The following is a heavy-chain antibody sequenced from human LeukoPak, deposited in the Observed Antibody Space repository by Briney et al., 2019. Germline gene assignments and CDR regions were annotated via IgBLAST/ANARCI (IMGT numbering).Heavy chain of an antibody. CDR3: ARGDCSSTICYSPMDV. CDR2: SYRSGST. V-gene: IGHV4-38-2*02. D-gene: IGHD2-2*01. J-gene: IGHJ6*03. Sequence: PSETLSLTCTVSGYSISSGYYWAWIRQHPGKGLEWIGRSYRSGSTNYNPSLKSRVTISVDTSKNQFSLKVSSVTAADTAVYYCARGDCSSTICYSPMDVWGKGTTVTVSS. CDR1: GYSISSGYY.